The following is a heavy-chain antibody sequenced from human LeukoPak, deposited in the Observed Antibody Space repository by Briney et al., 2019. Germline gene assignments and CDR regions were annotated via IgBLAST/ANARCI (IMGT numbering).Heavy chain of an antibody. CDR2: VSYDGYNK. CDR3: ARGKLTQIDY. V-gene: IGHV3-30*04. J-gene: IGHJ4*02. D-gene: IGHD4/OR15-4a*01. CDR1: GFSFSSYA. Sequence: GGSLRLSCAASGFSFSSYAMHWVCQAPGKGLEWVTVVSYDGYNKYYADSVKGRFTLSRDNSKNTLYLQMNSLRTEDTAVYYCARGKLTQIDYWGQGTLVTVSS.